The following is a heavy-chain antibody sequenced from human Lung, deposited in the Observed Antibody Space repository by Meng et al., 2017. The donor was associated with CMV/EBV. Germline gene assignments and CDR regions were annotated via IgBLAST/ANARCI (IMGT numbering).Heavy chain of an antibody. CDR2: ISPNRGGT. CDR1: VYSFTAYY. D-gene: IGHD2-2*01. CDR3: ARDFVVLPAATYFDY. J-gene: IGHJ4*02. Sequence: ASVTVSCKASVYSFTAYYILWVRQAPGQGLEWMGWISPNRGGTNYAQSFQGRVTLTRDTYNNTVYMELHRLTSDDTAVYFCARDFVVLPAATYFDYWGQGTLVTVSS. V-gene: IGHV1-2*02.